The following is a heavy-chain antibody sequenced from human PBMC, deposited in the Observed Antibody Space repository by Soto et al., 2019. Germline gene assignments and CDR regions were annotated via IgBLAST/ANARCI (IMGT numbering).Heavy chain of an antibody. CDR3: VRVATALYYDH. CDR1: GFSFSDHY. J-gene: IGHJ4*02. CDR2: IRKKVNSYTT. D-gene: IGHD2-15*01. Sequence: EVQLVESGGNLVQAGGSLRLSCAVSGFSFSDHYMDWVRQAPGKGLEWVGRIRKKVNSYTTEYAASVKGRFVISRDDSSNSLYVQMNSLKTEDTAVYYCVRVATALYYDHWGQGTLVTVSS. V-gene: IGHV3-72*01.